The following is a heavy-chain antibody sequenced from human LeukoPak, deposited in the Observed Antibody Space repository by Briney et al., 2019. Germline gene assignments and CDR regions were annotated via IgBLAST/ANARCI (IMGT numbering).Heavy chain of an antibody. V-gene: IGHV4-34*01. J-gene: IGHJ4*02. CDR2: INHSGST. D-gene: IGHD6-19*01. Sequence: PSETLSLTCAVYGGSFSGYYWSWIRQPPGKGLEWIGEINHSGSTNYNPSLKSRVTISVDTSKNQFSLKLSSVTAADTAVYYCARSPYSSGGSGVDYWGQGTLVTVSS. CDR3: ARSPYSSGGSGVDY. CDR1: GGSFSGYY.